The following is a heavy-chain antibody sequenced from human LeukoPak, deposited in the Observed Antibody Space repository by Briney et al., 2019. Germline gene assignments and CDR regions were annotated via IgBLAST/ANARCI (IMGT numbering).Heavy chain of an antibody. CDR3: VRVSCSGGTCLSPD. J-gene: IGHJ1*01. CDR1: GGSIGTYD. CDR2: IYYSGST. V-gene: IGHV4-59*01. Sequence: SETLSLTCTVSGGSIGTYDWSWIRQPPRKGLEWIGHIYYSGSTKYNPSLKSRVTMSVDASKNQFTLKLTSVTAADTAVYYCVRVSCSGGTCLSPDWGQGTLVTVSS. D-gene: IGHD2-15*01.